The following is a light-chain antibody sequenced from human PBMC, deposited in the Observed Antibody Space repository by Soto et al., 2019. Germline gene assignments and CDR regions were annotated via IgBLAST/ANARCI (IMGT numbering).Light chain of an antibody. V-gene: IGLV2-14*01. CDR2: DVS. CDR3: SSYTSSSMIRYV. Sequence: QSALTQPASVSGSPGQSVTISCTGTSSDVGGYNYVSWYHQHPGKAPKLMIYDVSNRPSGVSNRFSGSKSGTTASLTITGRHDEDDADYYCSSYTSSSMIRYVFGTGTKVTVL. J-gene: IGLJ1*01. CDR1: SSDVGGYNY.